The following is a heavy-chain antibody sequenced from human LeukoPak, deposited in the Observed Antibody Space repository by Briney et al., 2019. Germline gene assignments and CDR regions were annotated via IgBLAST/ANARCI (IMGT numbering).Heavy chain of an antibody. J-gene: IGHJ6*02. CDR3: AKGSYHGPFYYYYGMDV. V-gene: IGHV3-30*18. CDR2: MKFDGSNK. D-gene: IGHD2-2*01. Sequence: GGSLRLSCAASGFTFTRYDMHWVRQAPGKGLEWVAVMKFDGSNKYYADSVKGRFTISRDNSKNTLYLQMNSLRAEDTAVYYCAKGSYHGPFYYYYGMDVWGQGTTVTVSS. CDR1: GFTFTRYD.